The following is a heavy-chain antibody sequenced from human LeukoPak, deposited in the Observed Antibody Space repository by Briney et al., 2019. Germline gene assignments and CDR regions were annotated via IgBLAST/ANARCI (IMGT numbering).Heavy chain of an antibody. Sequence: ASVKVSCEASGYTFTSYYMHWVRQAPGQGLEWMGIINPSGGSTSYAQKFQGRVTMTRDTSTSTVYMELSSLRSEDTAVYYCARGVGYYDFWSGYRPYYYYGMDVWGQGTTVTVSS. V-gene: IGHV1-46*01. J-gene: IGHJ6*02. CDR1: GYTFTSYY. D-gene: IGHD3-3*01. CDR2: INPSGGST. CDR3: ARGVGYYDFWSGYRPYYYYGMDV.